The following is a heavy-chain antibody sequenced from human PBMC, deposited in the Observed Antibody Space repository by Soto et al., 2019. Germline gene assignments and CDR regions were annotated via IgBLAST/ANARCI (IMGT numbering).Heavy chain of an antibody. Sequence: PSVTLPLTWTVSGGSISNHYWSWIRQPPGKGLEWIGYIYYSGSTNYNPSLKSRVTISVDTSKNQFSLKLSSVTAADTAVHYCAREGYSSGYYYYYGMDVWGQGTTVTVSS. CDR2: IYYSGST. CDR3: AREGYSSGYYYYYGMDV. CDR1: GGSISNHY. J-gene: IGHJ6*02. D-gene: IGHD3-22*01. V-gene: IGHV4-59*11.